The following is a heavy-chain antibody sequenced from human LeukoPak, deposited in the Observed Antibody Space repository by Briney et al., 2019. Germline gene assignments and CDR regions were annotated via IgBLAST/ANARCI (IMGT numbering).Heavy chain of an antibody. CDR3: ATLVVTDDAFDI. J-gene: IGHJ3*02. CDR2: FYPEDGET. D-gene: IGHD3-22*01. Sequence: ASVKVSCKASGDTFTGYYMHWVRQAPGKGLEWMGGFYPEDGETIYAQKFQGRVTMTEDTSTDTAYMELSSLRSEDTAVYYCATLVVTDDAFDIWGQGTMVTVSS. CDR1: GDTFTGYY. V-gene: IGHV1-24*01.